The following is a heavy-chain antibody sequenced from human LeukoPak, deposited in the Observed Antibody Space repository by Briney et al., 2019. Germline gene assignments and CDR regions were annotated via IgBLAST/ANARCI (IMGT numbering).Heavy chain of an antibody. V-gene: IGHV3-48*03. J-gene: IGHJ4*02. CDR3: AAVIDY. Sequence: GGSLRLSCAASGFTFSNYEMNWIRQAPGKGLEWISYISNSGNTKYYADSVKGRFSISRDNANNSVYLQMNNLRAEDTAVYYCAAVIDYWGQGTLVTVSS. CDR2: ISNSGNTK. CDR1: GFTFSNYE.